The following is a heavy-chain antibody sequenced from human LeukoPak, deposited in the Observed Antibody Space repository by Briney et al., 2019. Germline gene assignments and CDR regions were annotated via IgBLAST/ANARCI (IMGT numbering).Heavy chain of an antibody. CDR3: ARPDSSSYLSYGMDV. CDR2: IIPIFGTA. CDR1: GGTFSSYA. D-gene: IGHD6-13*01. V-gene: IGHV1-69*06. J-gene: IGHJ6*04. Sequence: ASVKVSCKASGGTFSSYAISWVRQAPGQGLEWMGGIIPIFGTANYAQKFQGRVTITADKSTSTAYMELSSLRPEDTAVYYCARPDSSSYLSYGMDVWGKGTTVTVSS.